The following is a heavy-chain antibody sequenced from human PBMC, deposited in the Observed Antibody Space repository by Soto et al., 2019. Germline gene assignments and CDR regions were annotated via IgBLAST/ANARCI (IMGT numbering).Heavy chain of an antibody. D-gene: IGHD6-6*01. CDR3: ARGRIAARSPMRYYYYYYMDV. Sequence: ASVKVSCKASGYTFTSYDINWVRQATGQGLEWMGWMNPNSGNTGYAQKFQGRVTMTRNTSISTAYMELSSLRSEDTAVYYCARGRIAARSPMRYYYYYYMDVCGKGTTVTVSS. CDR2: MNPNSGNT. J-gene: IGHJ6*03. CDR1: GYTFTSYD. V-gene: IGHV1-8*01.